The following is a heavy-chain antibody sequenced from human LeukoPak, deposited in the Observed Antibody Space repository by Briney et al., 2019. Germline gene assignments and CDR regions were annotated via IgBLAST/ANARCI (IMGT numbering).Heavy chain of an antibody. CDR2: IYYSGST. J-gene: IGHJ3*02. D-gene: IGHD3-22*01. CDR1: GGSISSSSYY. Sequence: SETLSLTCTVSGGSISSSSYYWGWIRQPPGKGLEWIVSIYYSGSTYYNPSLKSRVTISIDTSKNQFSLKLSSVTAADTAVYYCARGGYYDSSGYYPDAFDIWGQGTMVTVSS. V-gene: IGHV4-39*07. CDR3: ARGGYYDSSGYYPDAFDI.